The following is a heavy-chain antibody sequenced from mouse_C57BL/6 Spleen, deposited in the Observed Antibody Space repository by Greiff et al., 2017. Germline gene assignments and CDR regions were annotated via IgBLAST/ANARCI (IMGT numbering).Heavy chain of an antibody. D-gene: IGHD2-5*01. Sequence: QVQLQQPGAELVMPGASVKLSCKASGYTFTSYWMHWVKQRPGQGLEWIGEIDPSDSYTNYNQKFKGKSTLTVDKSSSTAYMQLSSRTSEDSAVYYFARLDSNYGDYYSMDYWGQGTSVTVSS. V-gene: IGHV1-69*01. CDR2: IDPSDSYT. J-gene: IGHJ4*01. CDR3: ARLDSNYGDYYSMDY. CDR1: GYTFTSYW.